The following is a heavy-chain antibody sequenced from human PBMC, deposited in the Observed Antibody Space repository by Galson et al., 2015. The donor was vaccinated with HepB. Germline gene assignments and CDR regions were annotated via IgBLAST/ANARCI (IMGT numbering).Heavy chain of an antibody. D-gene: IGHD3-9*01. V-gene: IGHV3-21*01. CDR1: GFTFSSYS. J-gene: IGHJ4*02. Sequence: SLRLSCAASGFTFSSYSMNWVRQAPGKGLEWVSSISSSSSYIYYADSVKGRFTISRDNAKNSLYLQMNSLRAEDTAVYYCARGARILGDFDWLSYYFDYWGQGTLVTVSS. CDR2: ISSSSSYI. CDR3: ARGARILGDFDWLSYYFDY.